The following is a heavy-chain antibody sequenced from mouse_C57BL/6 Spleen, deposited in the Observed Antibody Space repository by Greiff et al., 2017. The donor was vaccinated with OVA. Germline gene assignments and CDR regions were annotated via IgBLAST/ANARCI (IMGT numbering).Heavy chain of an antibody. CDR1: GFTFSNYW. Sequence: EVQVEESGGGLVQPGGSMKLSCVASGFTFSNYWMNWVRQSPEKGLEWVAQIRLKSDNYATHSAESVKGRFTISRDDSKSSVYLQMNNLRAEDTEIYYCTKNYYGSSLYAMDYWGQGTSVTVSS. V-gene: IGHV6-3*01. J-gene: IGHJ4*01. D-gene: IGHD1-1*01. CDR2: IRLKSDNYAT. CDR3: TKNYYGSSLYAMDY.